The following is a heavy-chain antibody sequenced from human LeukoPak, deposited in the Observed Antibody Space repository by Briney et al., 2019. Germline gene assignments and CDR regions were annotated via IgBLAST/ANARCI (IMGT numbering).Heavy chain of an antibody. CDR3: AREGVYDFWSGYRVNWFDP. V-gene: IGHV3-30-3*01. CDR1: GFTFSSYA. D-gene: IGHD3-3*01. J-gene: IGHJ5*02. CDR2: ISYDGSNK. Sequence: GGSLRLSCAASGFTFSSYAMHWVRQAPGKGLEWVAVISYDGSNKYYADSVKGRFTISRDNAKNTLYPQMNSLRAEDTAVYYCAREGVYDFWSGYRVNWFDPWGQGTLVTVSS.